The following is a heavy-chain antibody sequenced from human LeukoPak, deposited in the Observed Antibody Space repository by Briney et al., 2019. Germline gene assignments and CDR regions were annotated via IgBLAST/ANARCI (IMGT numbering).Heavy chain of an antibody. V-gene: IGHV1-46*01. CDR2: INPSGGST. Sequence: ASVKVSCKASGYTFINHYIHWVRQAPGQGLEWMGVINPSGGSTNYAQKFQGRDTMTRDASTSTVYIELSSLTSEDTAVDYRGRDSTVTTFRGGVDPWGQGTLVTV. J-gene: IGHJ5*02. CDR3: GRDSTVTTFRGGVDP. D-gene: IGHD4-17*01. CDR1: GYTFINHY.